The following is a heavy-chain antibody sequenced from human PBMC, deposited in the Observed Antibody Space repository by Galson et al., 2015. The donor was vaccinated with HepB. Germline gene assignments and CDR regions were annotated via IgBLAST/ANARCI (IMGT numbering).Heavy chain of an antibody. J-gene: IGHJ6*03. V-gene: IGHV1-69*13. D-gene: IGHD6-19*01. CDR2: IIPIFGTA. Sequence: SVKVSCKASGGTFSSYAISWVRQAPGQGLEWMGGIIPIFGTANYAQKFQGRVTITADESTSTAYMELSSLRSEDTAVYYCARSRGKWLVHWEYYYYYYMDVWGKGTTVTVSS. CDR3: ARSRGKWLVHWEYYYYYYMDV. CDR1: GGTFSSYA.